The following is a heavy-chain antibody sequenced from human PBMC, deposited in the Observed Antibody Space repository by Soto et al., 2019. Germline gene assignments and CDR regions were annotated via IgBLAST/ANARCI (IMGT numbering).Heavy chain of an antibody. V-gene: IGHV4-30-4*01. J-gene: IGHJ5*02. Sequence: HSETLSLTCTVSGDSISSGNHYWSWIRQPPGKGLEWIGYIFYSGTAYYNPSLKSRLTISVDTSKNQFSLKLSSVTAADTAVYYCARTEYGTAYFDPWGQGSLVTVSS. D-gene: IGHD1-1*01. CDR2: IFYSGTA. CDR1: GDSISSGNHY. CDR3: ARTEYGTAYFDP.